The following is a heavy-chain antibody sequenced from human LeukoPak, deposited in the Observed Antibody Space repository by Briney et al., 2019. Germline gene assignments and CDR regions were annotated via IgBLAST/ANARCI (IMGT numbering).Heavy chain of an antibody. CDR1: GFTFSSYA. J-gene: IGHJ4*02. V-gene: IGHV3-30-3*01. D-gene: IGHD3-16*01. CDR3: ARGGSRLTTAGDLDY. Sequence: GRSLRLSCAASGFTFSSYAMHWVRQAPGKGLEWVAVISYDGSNKYYADSVKGRFTISRDNSKNTLYLQMNSLRAEDTAVYYCARGGSRLTTAGDLDYWGQGALVTVSS. CDR2: ISYDGSNK.